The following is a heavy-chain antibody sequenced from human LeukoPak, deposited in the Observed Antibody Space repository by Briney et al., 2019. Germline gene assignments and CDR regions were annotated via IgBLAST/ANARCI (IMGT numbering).Heavy chain of an antibody. J-gene: IGHJ4*02. CDR1: GDSLNSYY. CDR3: TKGRIQLGY. CDR2: IYYSGST. Sequence: SETMSLTCTVYGDSLNSYYWSWIRQPPGKGLEWIGYIYYSGSTNYNPSLKSRVTISVDTSKNQFSLKLTSVTVADTAVYYCTKGRIQLGYWGQGTLITVSS. D-gene: IGHD5-18*01. V-gene: IGHV4-59*01.